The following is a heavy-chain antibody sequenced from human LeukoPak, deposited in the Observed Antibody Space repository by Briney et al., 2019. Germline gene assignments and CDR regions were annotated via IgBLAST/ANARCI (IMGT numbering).Heavy chain of an antibody. CDR2: ISWNSGSI. V-gene: IGHV3-9*01. J-gene: IGHJ4*02. D-gene: IGHD3-10*01. Sequence: GRSLRLSCEASGFSFDDYAMYWVRQAPGKGLEWVSGISWNSGSIGYADSVKGRFTISRDNAENSVYLQMNSLRTEDTALYYCVSLVVRGTKDCWGQGTLVTVSP. CDR3: VSLVVRGTKDC. CDR1: GFSFDDYA.